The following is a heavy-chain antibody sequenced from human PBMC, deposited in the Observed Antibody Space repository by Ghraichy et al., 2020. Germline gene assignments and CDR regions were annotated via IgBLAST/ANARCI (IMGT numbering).Heavy chain of an antibody. CDR2: IKSDENSA. CDR3: ATGDCSGGSCHFFDF. CDR1: GFPFSTYW. V-gene: IGHV3-74*01. Sequence: GGSLRLSCAASGFPFSTYWMHWVRQAPGKGLVWVSRIKSDENSAIYADSVKGRFTTSRDNAKNTLYLQLSSLRVEDTAVYYCATGDCSGGSCHFFDFWGQGTLVTVSS. D-gene: IGHD2-15*01. J-gene: IGHJ4*02.